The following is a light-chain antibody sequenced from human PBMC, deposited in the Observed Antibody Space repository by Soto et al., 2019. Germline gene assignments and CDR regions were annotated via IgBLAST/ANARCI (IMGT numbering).Light chain of an antibody. CDR3: QCYGTSPSGF. J-gene: IGKJ2*01. Sequence: EIVLTQSPDTLSLSPGERATVSCRTSQSVSSSSLAWYQQKPDQAPRLLIFGASSRATGIQDRFSGSGSGTDFTLTISRLEPEDFAVYYCQCYGTSPSGFFGQGTKLEIK. CDR1: QSVSSSS. V-gene: IGKV3-20*01. CDR2: GAS.